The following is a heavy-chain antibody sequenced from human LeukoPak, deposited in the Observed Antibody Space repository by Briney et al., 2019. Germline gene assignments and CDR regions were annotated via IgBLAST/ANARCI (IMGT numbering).Heavy chain of an antibody. CDR2: IYTSGST. D-gene: IGHD3-10*01. CDR1: GGSISSSNW. V-gene: IGHV4-4*02. Sequence: SETLSLTCAVSGGSISSSNWWSWVRQPPGKGLEWIGRIYTSGSTNYNPSLKSRVTISVDTSKKQFSLKLSSVTAADTAVYYCARGVDYYGVWGQGTLVTVSS. J-gene: IGHJ4*02. CDR3: ARGVDYYGV.